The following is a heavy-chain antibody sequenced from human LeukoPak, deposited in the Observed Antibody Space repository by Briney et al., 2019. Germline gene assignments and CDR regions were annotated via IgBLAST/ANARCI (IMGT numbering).Heavy chain of an antibody. Sequence: ASVKVSCKASGYTFTSYGISWVRQAPGQGLEWMGWINPNSGGTNYAQKFQGRVTMTRDTSISTAYMELSRLRSDDTAAYYCARESGSYYFQHWGQGTLVTVSS. V-gene: IGHV1-2*02. CDR1: GYTFTSYG. CDR3: ARESGSYYFQH. D-gene: IGHD1-26*01. CDR2: INPNSGGT. J-gene: IGHJ1*01.